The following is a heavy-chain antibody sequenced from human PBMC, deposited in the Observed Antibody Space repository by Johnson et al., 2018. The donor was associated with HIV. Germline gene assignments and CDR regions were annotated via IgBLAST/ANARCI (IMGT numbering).Heavy chain of an antibody. Sequence: QVQLVESGGGVVQPGRSLGLSCAASGFTFSSYAMHWVRQAPGKGLEWVASTWFDGSKKYYSDSVRGRFIISRDNSKNTLYLQMNSLRAEDTALYFCARVAVSTAAGGVPLDIWGPGTMVTVSA. CDR2: TWFDGSKK. CDR1: GFTFSSYA. J-gene: IGHJ3*02. D-gene: IGHD2-2*01. CDR3: ARVAVSTAAGGVPLDI. V-gene: IGHV3-33*08.